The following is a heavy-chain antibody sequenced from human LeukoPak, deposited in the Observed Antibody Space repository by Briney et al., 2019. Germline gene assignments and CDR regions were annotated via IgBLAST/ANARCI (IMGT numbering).Heavy chain of an antibody. Sequence: GGSLRLSCAASGFTFRNYWMTWVRQAPGKGLEWVATINQEGNDKYYVDSVKGRFTISRDKTKNSLFLHMNSLRAEDTAVYYCVVTRTGGDGWGQGILVTVSS. V-gene: IGHV3-7*03. D-gene: IGHD4-23*01. CDR3: VVTRTGGDG. CDR1: GFTFRNYW. J-gene: IGHJ4*02. CDR2: INQEGNDK.